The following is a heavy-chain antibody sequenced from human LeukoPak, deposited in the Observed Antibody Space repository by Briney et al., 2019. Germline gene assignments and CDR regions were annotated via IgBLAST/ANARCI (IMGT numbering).Heavy chain of an antibody. D-gene: IGHD4-17*01. V-gene: IGHV1-69*04. CDR1: GGTFSSYA. CDR2: IIPILGIA. Sequence: SVKVSCKASGGTFSSYAISWVRQAPGQGLEWMGRIIPILGIANYTQKFQGRVTITADKSTSTAYMELSSLRSEDTAVYYCARESRGDYYFDYWGQGTLVTVSS. CDR3: ARESRGDYYFDY. J-gene: IGHJ4*02.